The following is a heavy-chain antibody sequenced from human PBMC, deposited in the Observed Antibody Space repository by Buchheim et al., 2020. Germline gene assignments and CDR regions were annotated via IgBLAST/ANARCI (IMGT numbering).Heavy chain of an antibody. J-gene: IGHJ4*02. V-gene: IGHV3-23*01. CDR1: GFTFSSYA. Sequence: EVQLLESGGGLVQPGGSLRLSCAASGFTFSSYAMTWVRQAPGKGLEWVSTLSGSGGSTYYADSVKGRFTISRDNSKNTLYLQMHSLRAEDTAVYYCANSRYGDHGNGMYYFDYWGQGTL. CDR3: ANSRYGDHGNGMYYFDY. D-gene: IGHD4-17*01. CDR2: LSGSGGST.